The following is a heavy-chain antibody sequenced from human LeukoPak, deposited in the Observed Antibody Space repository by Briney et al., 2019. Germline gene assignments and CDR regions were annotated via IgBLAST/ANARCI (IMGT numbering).Heavy chain of an antibody. Sequence: SETLSLTCAVYGGSFSGYYWSWIRQPPGKGLEWIGEINHSGSTNYNPSLTSRGTISVDTSKNQFFLKLSSVTAADTAVYYCARHAYDILTGYYGPVGPFDYWGQGTLVTVSS. CDR3: ARHAYDILTGYYGPVGPFDY. D-gene: IGHD3-9*01. V-gene: IGHV4-34*01. CDR2: INHSGST. J-gene: IGHJ4*02. CDR1: GGSFSGYY.